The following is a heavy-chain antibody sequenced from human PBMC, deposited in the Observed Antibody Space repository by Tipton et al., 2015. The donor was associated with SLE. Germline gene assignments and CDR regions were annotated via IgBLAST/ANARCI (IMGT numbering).Heavy chain of an antibody. CDR3: AKDSSAWYGDAFDI. D-gene: IGHD6-19*01. J-gene: IGHJ3*02. V-gene: IGHV3-23*01. Sequence: SLRLSCAASGFTFSSYAMSWVRQAPGKGLEWVSAISKSGDATYYAASVKGRFTISRDDSKNTLYVQMNSLRAEDTAVYYCAKDSSAWYGDAFDIWGQGTMVTVSS. CDR1: GFTFSSYA. CDR2: ISKSGDAT.